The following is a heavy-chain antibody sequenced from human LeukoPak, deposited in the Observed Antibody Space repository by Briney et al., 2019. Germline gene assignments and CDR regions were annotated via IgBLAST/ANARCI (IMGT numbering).Heavy chain of an antibody. Sequence: PGGSLRLSCTASGFTFSNYAMSWVRQAPGKGLGWISAVSGSGDRTYYAGSVKGRFTISRDNSKNIVYLRMNSLRAEDTAVYFCANSRGYGSGNLWGQGTLVTVSS. V-gene: IGHV3-23*01. CDR3: ANSRGYGSGNL. CDR1: GFTFSNYA. J-gene: IGHJ4*02. D-gene: IGHD3-10*01. CDR2: VSGSGDRT.